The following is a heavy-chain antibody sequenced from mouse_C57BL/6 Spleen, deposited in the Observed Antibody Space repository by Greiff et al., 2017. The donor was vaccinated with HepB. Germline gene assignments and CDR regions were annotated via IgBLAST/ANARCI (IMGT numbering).Heavy chain of an antibody. CDR3: ARTLYYGSSYYYFDY. CDR2: IYPSDSET. J-gene: IGHJ2*01. V-gene: IGHV1-61*01. CDR1: GYTFTSYW. D-gene: IGHD1-1*01. Sequence: VQLQQPGAELVRPGSSVKLSCKASGYTFTSYWMDWVKQRPGQGLEWIGNIYPSDSETHYNQKFKDKATLTVDKSSSTAYMQLSSLTSEDSAVYYCARTLYYGSSYYYFDYWGQGTTLTVSS.